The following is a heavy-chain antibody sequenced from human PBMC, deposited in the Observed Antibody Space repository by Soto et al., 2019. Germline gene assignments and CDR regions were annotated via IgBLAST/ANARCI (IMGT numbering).Heavy chain of an antibody. CDR2: ISYDGSNK. CDR3: AGVCGSSYYYYYGMDV. D-gene: IGHD2-15*01. J-gene: IGHJ6*02. V-gene: IGHV3-30-3*01. Sequence: GGSLRLSCAASGFTFSSYAMHWVRQAPGKGLEWVAVISYDGSNKYYADSVKGRFTISRDNSKNTLYLQMNSLRAEDTVYYCGAGVCGSSYYYYYGMDVWGQGTTVTVSS. CDR1: GFTFSSYA.